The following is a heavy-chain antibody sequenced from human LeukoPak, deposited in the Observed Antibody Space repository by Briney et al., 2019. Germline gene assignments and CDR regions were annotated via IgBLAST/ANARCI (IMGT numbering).Heavy chain of an antibody. CDR1: SDSLTTSFYF. J-gene: IGHJ5*02. V-gene: IGHV4-39*01. CDR3: ARHSKIVLATGWFDP. CDR2: IYYTGTT. Sequence: SETLSLTCSVSSDSLTTSFYFWGWVRQPPGKASEWIGSIYYTGTTYYNPSLKNRVIISEDTSKNQFYLQMTSVTAADTALYFCARHSKIVLATGWFDPWGQGVLVTVSS. D-gene: IGHD3-16*02.